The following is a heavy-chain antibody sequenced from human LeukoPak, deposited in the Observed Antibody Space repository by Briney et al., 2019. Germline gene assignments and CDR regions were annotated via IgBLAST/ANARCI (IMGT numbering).Heavy chain of an antibody. Sequence: GGSLRLSCAASGFTFSSYGMHWVRQAPGKGLEWVAVISYDGSNKYYADSVKGRFTISRDNAKNSLYLQMNSLRAEDTAVYYCAREGIEGATAYYFDYWGQGTLVTVSS. CDR1: GFTFSSYG. D-gene: IGHD1-26*01. J-gene: IGHJ4*02. CDR3: AREGIEGATAYYFDY. V-gene: IGHV3-30*03. CDR2: ISYDGSNK.